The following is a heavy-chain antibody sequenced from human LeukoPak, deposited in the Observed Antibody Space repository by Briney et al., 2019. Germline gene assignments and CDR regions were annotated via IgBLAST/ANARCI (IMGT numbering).Heavy chain of an antibody. CDR1: GGTFSSYA. Sequence: ASVKVSCKASGGTFSSYAISWVRQAPGQGLEWMGGIIPIFGTANYAQKFQGRVTITTDESTSTAYMELSSLRSEDTAVYYCARAVTAMGEYWFDPWGQGTLVTVSS. CDR2: IIPIFGTA. V-gene: IGHV1-69*05. CDR3: ARAVTAMGEYWFDP. J-gene: IGHJ5*02. D-gene: IGHD5-18*01.